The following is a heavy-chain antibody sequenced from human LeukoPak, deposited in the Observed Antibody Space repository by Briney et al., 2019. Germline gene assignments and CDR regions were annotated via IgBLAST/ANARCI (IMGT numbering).Heavy chain of an antibody. D-gene: IGHD1-26*01. CDR1: GFTFSDYA. CDR2: ISANGGNT. J-gene: IGHJ3*02. V-gene: IGHV3-64*01. CDR3: VRGIVPGIDAFNI. Sequence: PGGSLRLSCVVSGFTFSDYALHWVRQAPGQGLEYISSISANGGNTHYSNSVKGRFTISRDNPENTLYLQMGSLRPEDMAVYYCVRGIVPGIDAFNIWGQGTIVTVSS.